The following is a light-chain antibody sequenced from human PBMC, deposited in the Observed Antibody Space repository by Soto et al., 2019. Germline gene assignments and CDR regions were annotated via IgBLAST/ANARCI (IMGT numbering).Light chain of an antibody. Sequence: IVLPEYQATLSLSPGERATLSCSASQSVSSYLAWYQQNPGQAPRLLIYDASNRATGIPVRFSGSGSGTDFTLTISSLEPEDFALYFCQQRNSWPITFGQGTRLEIK. CDR2: DAS. J-gene: IGKJ5*01. V-gene: IGKV3-11*01. CDR3: QQRNSWPIT. CDR1: QSVSSY.